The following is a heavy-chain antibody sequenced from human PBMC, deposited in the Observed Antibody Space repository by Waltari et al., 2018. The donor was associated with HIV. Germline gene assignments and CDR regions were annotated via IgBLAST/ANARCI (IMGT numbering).Heavy chain of an antibody. CDR1: GHSISSGDY. CDR2: LYHRGDP. Sequence: QVQLQESGPGLVKPSETLSLTCAVSGHSISSGDYWGWIRQPPGQGLEWIGSLYHRGDPYYNPSLKSRISISLDSTKNHFSLKLSSVTATDTAVYFCARAVLRYFDNWFDPWGQGTLVTVS. V-gene: IGHV4-38-2*01. CDR3: ARAVLRYFDNWFDP. D-gene: IGHD3-9*01. J-gene: IGHJ5*02.